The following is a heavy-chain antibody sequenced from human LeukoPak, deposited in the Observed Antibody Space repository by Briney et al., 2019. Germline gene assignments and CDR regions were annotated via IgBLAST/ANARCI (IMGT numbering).Heavy chain of an antibody. CDR2: IYYSGST. J-gene: IGHJ6*03. V-gene: IGHV4-31*03. Sequence: PSETLSLTCTVSGGSISSGGYYWSWIRQHPGKGLEWIGYIYYSGSTYYNPSLKSRVTISVDTSKNQFSLKLSSVIAADTAVYYCARCFSNNWFGRYDYYMDVWGKGTTVTVSS. CDR1: GGSISSGGYY. D-gene: IGHD6-13*01. CDR3: ARCFSNNWFGRYDYYMDV.